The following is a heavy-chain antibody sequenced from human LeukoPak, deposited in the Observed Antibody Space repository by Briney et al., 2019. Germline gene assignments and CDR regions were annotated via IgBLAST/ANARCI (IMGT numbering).Heavy chain of an antibody. CDR2: ISWNSGSI. J-gene: IGHJ5*02. CDR3: ARSLGEAVAGTVWFDP. CDR1: AFNFDDYA. V-gene: IGHV3-9*03. D-gene: IGHD6-19*01. Sequence: GRSLRLSCAATAFNFDDYAVHWFRQAPGKGLEWVSGISWNSGSIGYADSVKGRFTISRDNAKNSLYLQMNSLRAEDMALYYCARSLGEAVAGTVWFDPWGQGTLVTVSS.